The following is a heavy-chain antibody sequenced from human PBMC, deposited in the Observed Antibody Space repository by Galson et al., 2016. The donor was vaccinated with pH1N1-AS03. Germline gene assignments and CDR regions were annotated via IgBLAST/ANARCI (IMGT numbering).Heavy chain of an antibody. Sequence: QSGAEVKKPGESLTVSCETSQYKFSDYWVHWLRQVPGKGLEWLGRIDPSDSYIDYSPSFRGHVSISVDRSISTAYLQWRSLRASDTAVYYCAAAKKGTPPIFFYYTVDVWGQGTTV. J-gene: IGHJ6*02. CDR2: IDPSDSYI. D-gene: IGHD2-15*01. CDR1: QYKFSDYW. V-gene: IGHV5-10-1*01. CDR3: AAAKKGTPPIFFYYTVDV.